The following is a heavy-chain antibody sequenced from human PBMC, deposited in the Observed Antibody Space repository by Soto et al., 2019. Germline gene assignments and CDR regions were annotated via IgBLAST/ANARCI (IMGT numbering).Heavy chain of an antibody. CDR2: ISSSGSNI. J-gene: IGHJ5*02. Sequence: QVQLVESGGGLVKPGGSLRLSCAASGFTFSDYYMSWIRQAPGKGLEWVSYISSSGSNIYYADSVKGRFTISRDNAKNSLYLQMNSLRAEDTAVYYCARENVVVPAAMHWFDPWGQGTLVTVSS. CDR3: ARENVVVPAAMHWFDP. D-gene: IGHD2-2*01. V-gene: IGHV3-11*01. CDR1: GFTFSDYY.